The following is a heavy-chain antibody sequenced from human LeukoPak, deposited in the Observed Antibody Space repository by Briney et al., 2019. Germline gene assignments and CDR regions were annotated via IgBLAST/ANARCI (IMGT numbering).Heavy chain of an antibody. CDR3: VCGSRDWFDP. Sequence: SETLSLTCAVYGGSFSGYYWSWIRQPPGKGLEWIGSIYYSGSTYYNPSLKSRVTISVDTSKNQFSLKLSSVTAADTAVYYCVCGSRDWFDPWGQGTLVTVSS. J-gene: IGHJ5*02. CDR2: IYYSGST. CDR1: GGSFSGYY. V-gene: IGHV4-34*01.